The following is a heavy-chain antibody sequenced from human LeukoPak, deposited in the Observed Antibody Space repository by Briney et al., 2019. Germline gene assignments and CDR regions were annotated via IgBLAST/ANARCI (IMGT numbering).Heavy chain of an antibody. CDR1: GFTFSSYA. J-gene: IGHJ4*02. CDR2: ISGST. Sequence: QAGGSLGLSCAASGFTFSSYAMSWVRQAPGKGLEWVSGISGSTYYAESVKGRFTISRDTSKNTLFLQMNSLRAEDTAVYFCAKAGYGGYLGGYFDYWGQGTLVTVSS. D-gene: IGHD5-12*01. CDR3: AKAGYGGYLGGYFDY. V-gene: IGHV3-23*01.